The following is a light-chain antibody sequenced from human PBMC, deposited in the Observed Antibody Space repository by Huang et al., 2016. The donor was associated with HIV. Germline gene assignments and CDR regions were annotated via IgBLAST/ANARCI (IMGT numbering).Light chain of an antibody. Sequence: DIQMTQSPSTLSASVGDRVTITCRASQSISNWLAWYQQKPGKAPKLLIYDASNLDSGVPSRCSGSGSGTEFTLTISSLQPDNFATYYCQQYNAYPITFGQGTRLEIE. V-gene: IGKV1-5*01. CDR2: DAS. CDR1: QSISNW. CDR3: QQYNAYPIT. J-gene: IGKJ5*01.